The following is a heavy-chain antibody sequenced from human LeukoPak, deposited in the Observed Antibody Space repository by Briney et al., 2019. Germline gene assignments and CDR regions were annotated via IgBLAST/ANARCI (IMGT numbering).Heavy chain of an antibody. CDR1: GGSISSYY. D-gene: IGHD1-14*01. Sequence: SETLSLTCTVSGGSISSYYGSWIRQPAGKGLEWIGRVFTSGSTNYNPSLKSRVTMSVETSKNQFPWNLSSVTGAATAVYYFTGVTSGTGFDYWGQGTLVTVSS. CDR3: TGVTSGTGFDY. J-gene: IGHJ4*02. V-gene: IGHV4-4*07. CDR2: VFTSGST.